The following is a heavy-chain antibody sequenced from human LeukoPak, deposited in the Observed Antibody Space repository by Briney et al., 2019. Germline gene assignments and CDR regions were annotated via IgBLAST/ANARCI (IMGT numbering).Heavy chain of an antibody. CDR1: GFTFSSYA. CDR3: AKDLHSTDLSAIDD. D-gene: IGHD3-16*01. J-gene: IGHJ4*02. Sequence: GGSLRLACAASGFTFSSYAMSWVRQAPGKGLEWVSAISVSGGSTYYAGSVKGRLTISRDNSKNTLYLQMNSLRAEDTDVYYCAKDLHSTDLSAIDDWGQGTLVTVSS. CDR2: ISVSGGST. V-gene: IGHV3-23*01.